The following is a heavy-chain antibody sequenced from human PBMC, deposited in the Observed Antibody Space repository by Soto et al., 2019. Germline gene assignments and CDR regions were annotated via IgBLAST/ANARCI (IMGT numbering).Heavy chain of an antibody. Sequence: QVQLVESGGGGVQPGRSLRLSCADSGFTFSSYAIHWVRQAPGKGLEWVAVISYDGSNKYYADSVKGRFTISRDNSKNTLYLQMNSLRAEDTAVYYCARDHPSGGSCYDYWGQGTLVTVSS. V-gene: IGHV3-30-3*01. D-gene: IGHD2-15*01. J-gene: IGHJ4*02. CDR2: ISYDGSNK. CDR1: GFTFSSYA. CDR3: ARDHPSGGSCYDY.